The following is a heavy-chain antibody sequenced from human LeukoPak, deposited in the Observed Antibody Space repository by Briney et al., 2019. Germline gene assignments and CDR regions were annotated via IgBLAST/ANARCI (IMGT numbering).Heavy chain of an antibody. V-gene: IGHV3-23*01. CDR3: AKGHGDLDY. D-gene: IGHD4-17*01. CDR1: GFTIRSYN. Sequence: PGGSLRPSCAASGFTIRSYNMIWVRQAPGEGLEWVSSIRGIGGVTYYADSVKGRFTISRDNSKNTLYLQMNSLRAEDTVVYYCAKGHGDLDYWGQGTLVTVSS. CDR2: IRGIGGVT. J-gene: IGHJ4*02.